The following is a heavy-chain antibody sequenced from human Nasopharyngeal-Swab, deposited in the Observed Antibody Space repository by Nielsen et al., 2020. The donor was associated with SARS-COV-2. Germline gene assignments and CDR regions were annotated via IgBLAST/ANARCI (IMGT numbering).Heavy chain of an antibody. CDR2: IKQDGSEK. D-gene: IGHD1-26*01. J-gene: IGHJ3*02. V-gene: IGHV3-7*01. Sequence: GGSLRLSCAASGFTFSSYWMSWVRQAPGKGLEWEANIKQDGSEKYYVDSVKGRFTISRDNAKNSLYLQMNSLRAEDTAVYYCAREWRERGLGSSGSRPQANAFDIWGQGTMVTVSS. CDR1: GFTFSSYW. CDR3: AREWRERGLGSSGSRPQANAFDI.